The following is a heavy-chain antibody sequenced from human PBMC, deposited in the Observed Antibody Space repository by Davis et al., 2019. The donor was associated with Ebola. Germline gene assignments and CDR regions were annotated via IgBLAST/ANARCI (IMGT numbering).Heavy chain of an antibody. CDR1: GGSISSSSYY. CDR3: ARGRVFFGVGRFDP. J-gene: IGHJ5*02. Sequence: GSLRLSCTVSGGSISSSSYYWGWIRQPPGKGLEWIGSIYYSGSTYYNPSLKSRVTISVDTSKNQFSLKLSSVTAADTAVYYCARGRVFFGVGRFDPWGQGTLVIVSS. V-gene: IGHV4-39*07. CDR2: IYYSGST. D-gene: IGHD3-3*01.